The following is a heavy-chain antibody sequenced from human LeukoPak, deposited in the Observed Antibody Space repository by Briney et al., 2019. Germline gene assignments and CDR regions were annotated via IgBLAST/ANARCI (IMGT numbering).Heavy chain of an antibody. D-gene: IGHD3-16*01. J-gene: IGHJ4*02. CDR3: ARDMIGGIPDSIDY. V-gene: IGHV3-30-3*01. CDR1: GFSFRNYD. Sequence: GGSLRLSCAASGFSFRNYDMHWVRQAPGKGLEWVAAISMGGDITVYTDSVRGRFTISRDNSTSTLYLQMNSLRLDDTALYFCARDMIGGIPDSIDYWGQGTLVTLSS. CDR2: ISMGGDIT.